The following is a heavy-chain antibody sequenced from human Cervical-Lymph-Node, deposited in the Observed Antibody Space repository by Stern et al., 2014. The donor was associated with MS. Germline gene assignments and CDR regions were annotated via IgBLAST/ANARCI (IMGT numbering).Heavy chain of an antibody. Sequence: VQLVESGAEVKKPGSSVKVSCKTSGGTFSNYAISWVRQAPGQGLEWMGGINPIFDATNYAQKFQGRITITADESTRTAYMELSSLRSDDTAMYYCARGDSEAPIYYFDYWGQGTLVTVSS. CDR1: GGTFSNYA. CDR2: INPIFDAT. CDR3: ARGDSEAPIYYFDY. J-gene: IGHJ4*02. D-gene: IGHD2-21*01. V-gene: IGHV1-69*01.